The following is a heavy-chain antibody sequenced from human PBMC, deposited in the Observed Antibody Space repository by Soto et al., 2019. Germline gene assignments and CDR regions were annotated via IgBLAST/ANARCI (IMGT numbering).Heavy chain of an antibody. V-gene: IGHV4-4*07. Sequence: TLSLTCTVSGGSMTSYYWTWIRQPAGKGLEWTGRVYSSGGTHYNPSLKSRVTISLDTSKNQFSLRLLSVTDADTAVYFWTRGQRFSDWFDPWGQGTLVTVSS. CDR1: GGSMTSYY. CDR3: TRGQRFSDWFDP. D-gene: IGHD3-3*01. J-gene: IGHJ5*02. CDR2: VYSSGGT.